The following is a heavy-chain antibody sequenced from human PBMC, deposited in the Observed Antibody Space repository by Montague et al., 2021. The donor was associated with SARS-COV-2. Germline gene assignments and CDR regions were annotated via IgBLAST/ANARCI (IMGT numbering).Heavy chain of an antibody. CDR1: IGSISSGSYY. D-gene: IGHD6-25*01. CDR3: ARDRFSSGWNGLHWFDP. CDR2: IYTSGST. J-gene: IGHJ5*02. V-gene: IGHV4-61*02. Sequence: TLSLTCTVSIGSISSGSYYWSWIRQPAGKGLEWIGCIYTSGSTYYNPSLKSRVTISVDTSKNQFSLKLSSVTAADTAVYYCARDRFSSGWNGLHWFDPWGQGTLVTVSS.